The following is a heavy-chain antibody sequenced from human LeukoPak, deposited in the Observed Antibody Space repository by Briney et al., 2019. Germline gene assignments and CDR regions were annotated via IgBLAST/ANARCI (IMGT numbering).Heavy chain of an antibody. CDR1: GYTFTGYY. CDR3: ARGLGERGSYVYYYYYYYMDV. Sequence: ASVKVSCKASGYTFTGYYMHWVRQAPGQGLEWMGWINPNSGGTNYAQKFQGRVTMTRDTSISTAYMELSRLRSDDTAVYYCARGLGERGSYVYYYYYYYMDVWGKGTTVTVSS. J-gene: IGHJ6*03. V-gene: IGHV1-2*02. CDR2: INPNSGGT. D-gene: IGHD1-26*01.